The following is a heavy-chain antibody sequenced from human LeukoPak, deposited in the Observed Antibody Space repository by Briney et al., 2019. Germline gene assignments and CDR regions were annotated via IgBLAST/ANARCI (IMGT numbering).Heavy chain of an antibody. CDR2: IYYSGST. Sequence: SETLSLICTVSGGSISSYYWSWIRQPPGKGLEWIGYIYYSGSTNYNPSLKSRVTISVDTSKNQFSLKLSSVTAADTAVYYCARGAAAGNYWGQGTLVTVSS. V-gene: IGHV4-59*08. J-gene: IGHJ4*02. D-gene: IGHD6-13*01. CDR3: ARGAAAGNY. CDR1: GGSISSYY.